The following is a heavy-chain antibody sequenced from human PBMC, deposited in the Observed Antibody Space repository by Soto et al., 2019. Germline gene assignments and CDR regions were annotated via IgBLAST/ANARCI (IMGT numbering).Heavy chain of an antibody. Sequence: QVQLVQSGAEEKKPGASVKVSCKASGYTFTSYAMHWVRQAPGQRLEWMGWINAGNGNTKYSQKFQGRVTITRDTSASTAYMELSSLRSEDTAVYYWARDPSYYGMDVWGQGTTVTFSS. CDR3: ARDPSYYGMDV. CDR1: GYTFTSYA. CDR2: INAGNGNT. V-gene: IGHV1-3*05. J-gene: IGHJ6*02.